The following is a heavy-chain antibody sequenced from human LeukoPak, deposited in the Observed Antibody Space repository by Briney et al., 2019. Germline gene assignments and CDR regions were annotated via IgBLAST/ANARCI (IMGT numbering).Heavy chain of an antibody. CDR3: ARIHYDSGAYYRRAFDF. CDR2: IYNSGST. D-gene: IGHD3-22*01. J-gene: IGHJ3*01. CDR1: GGSISTYY. Sequence: SETLSLTCTVSGGSISTYYWSWIRQPPGKGLEWIAYIYNSGSTNSNPSLKSRVTISVDTSKNQFSLRLSSVTAADTAVYYCARIHYDSGAYYRRAFDFWGQGTMVSVSS. V-gene: IGHV4-59*01.